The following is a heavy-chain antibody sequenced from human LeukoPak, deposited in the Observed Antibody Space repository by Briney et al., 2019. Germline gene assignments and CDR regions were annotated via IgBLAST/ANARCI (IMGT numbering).Heavy chain of an antibody. CDR1: GFTFNTFW. Sequence: GGSLRLSCAASGFTFNTFWMNWVRQAPGKGVEWVATIKEDGSERYYVDSVKGRFTISRDNAKNSLYLQVNSLRAEDTAVYYCARTVATRSFDYWGQGTLVTVSS. D-gene: IGHD5-12*01. CDR2: IKEDGSER. CDR3: ARTVATRSFDY. J-gene: IGHJ4*02. V-gene: IGHV3-7*01.